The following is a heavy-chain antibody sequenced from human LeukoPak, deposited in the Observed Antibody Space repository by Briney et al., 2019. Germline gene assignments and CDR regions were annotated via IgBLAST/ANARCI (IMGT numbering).Heavy chain of an antibody. CDR3: ARRGGSSGWGDFDI. V-gene: IGHV3-30-3*01. CDR1: GFTFSSYA. D-gene: IGHD6-19*01. Sequence: PGGSLRLSCAASGFTFSSYAIHWVRQAPGKGLEWVAVISYDGSNKYYADSVKGRFTISRDNSKNTLYLQMNSLSREDTAVYYCARRGGSSGWGDFDIWGQGTMVTVSS. J-gene: IGHJ3*02. CDR2: ISYDGSNK.